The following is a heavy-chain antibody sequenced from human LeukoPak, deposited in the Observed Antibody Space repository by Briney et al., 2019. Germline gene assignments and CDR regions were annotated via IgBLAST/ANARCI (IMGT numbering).Heavy chain of an antibody. V-gene: IGHV3-21*01. CDR1: GFTFSRNS. D-gene: IGHD6-19*01. CDR2: ISTSSSYI. CDR3: ARATYSSGWNDY. Sequence: GGSLRLSCAASGFTFSRNSMNWVRQAPGKGLERVSSISTSSSYINYADSVKGRFTISRDNAKNSLYLQMNSLRAEDTAVYYCARATYSSGWNDYWGQGTLVTVSS. J-gene: IGHJ4*02.